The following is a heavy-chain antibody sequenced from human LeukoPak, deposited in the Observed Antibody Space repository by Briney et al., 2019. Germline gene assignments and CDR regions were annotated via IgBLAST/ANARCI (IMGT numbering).Heavy chain of an antibody. J-gene: IGHJ4*02. CDR3: ARGRLGGSGSYYNVLDY. Sequence: SETLSLTCNVSGGSISNYYWSWIRQPPGKGLEWIGYISYSGSTNYNPSLKSRVTISVDTSRNQFSLKLSSVTAADTAVYYCARGRLGGSGSYYNVLDYWGQGTLVTVSS. V-gene: IGHV4-59*01. CDR1: GGSISNYY. D-gene: IGHD3-10*01. CDR2: ISYSGST.